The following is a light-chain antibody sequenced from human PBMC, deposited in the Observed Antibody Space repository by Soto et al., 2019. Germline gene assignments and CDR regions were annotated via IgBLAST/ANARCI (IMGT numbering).Light chain of an antibody. Sequence: EIVLTQSPATLSLSPGERATLSCRASQSVSSYLAWYQQKPGQAPRPLIYDASNRATGIPARFSGSGSGTDFTLTISSLEPEDFAVYYCQQRSNWPPITFGKGTRLEIK. CDR1: QSVSSY. V-gene: IGKV3-11*01. CDR2: DAS. J-gene: IGKJ5*01. CDR3: QQRSNWPPIT.